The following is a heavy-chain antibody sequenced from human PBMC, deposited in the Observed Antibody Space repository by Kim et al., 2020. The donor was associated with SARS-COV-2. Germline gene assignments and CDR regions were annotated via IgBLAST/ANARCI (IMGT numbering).Heavy chain of an antibody. Sequence: SETLSLTCTVSGGSISSGGYYWSWIRQHPGKGLEWIGYIYYSGSTYYNPSLKSRVTISVDTSKNQFSLKLSSVTAADTAVYYCARYGDKAPNDYGDYVSRTNAFDIWGQGTMVTVSS. CDR3: ARYGDKAPNDYGDYVSRTNAFDI. CDR1: GGSISSGGYY. J-gene: IGHJ3*02. V-gene: IGHV4-31*03. CDR2: IYYSGST. D-gene: IGHD4-17*01.